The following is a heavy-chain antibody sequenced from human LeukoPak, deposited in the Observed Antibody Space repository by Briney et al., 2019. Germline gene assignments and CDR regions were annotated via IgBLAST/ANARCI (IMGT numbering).Heavy chain of an antibody. J-gene: IGHJ4*02. D-gene: IGHD6-13*01. CDR2: ISYDGSKT. CDR1: GFTFSNYA. V-gene: IGHV3-30*04. CDR3: ATAPLYSSSWYFRGYFDD. Sequence: GSLRLSCTASGFTFSNYAFHWGRQAPGKGLEWVAVISYDGSKTDYTDSVNGRFTISRDNSKNTVYLQMNSLRPEDTAVYYCATAPLYSSSWYFRGYFDDWGQGTLVTVSS.